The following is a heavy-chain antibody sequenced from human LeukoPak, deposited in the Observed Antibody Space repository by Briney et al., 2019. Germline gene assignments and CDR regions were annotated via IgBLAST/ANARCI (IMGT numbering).Heavy chain of an antibody. V-gene: IGHV4-38-2*01. CDR3: ARHKGTEVAIPPLLDH. CDR1: GYSISSGYY. D-gene: IGHD2-21*01. Sequence: SETLSLTCAVSGYSISSGYYWGWIRQPPGKGLEWIGSIHHSGSTYYTPSLKSRVTISVDTSKNQFSLKLSSVTAADTAVYYCARHKGTEVAIPPLLDHWGQGTLVTVSS. CDR2: IHHSGST. J-gene: IGHJ4*02.